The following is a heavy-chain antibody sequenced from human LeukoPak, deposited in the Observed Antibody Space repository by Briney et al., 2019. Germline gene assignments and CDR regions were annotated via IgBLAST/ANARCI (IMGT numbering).Heavy chain of an antibody. J-gene: IGHJ4*02. CDR3: ARDYGGSSPFDY. CDR1: GFTFSSYW. D-gene: IGHD4-23*01. V-gene: IGHV3-7*01. CDR2: INEDGSEK. Sequence: PGGSLRLSCAVSGFTFSSYWMSWVRQAPGKGLEWVANINEDGSEKYYADSVKGRFTISRDNSKNTLYLQMNSLRAEDTAVYYCARDYGGSSPFDYWGQGTLVTVSS.